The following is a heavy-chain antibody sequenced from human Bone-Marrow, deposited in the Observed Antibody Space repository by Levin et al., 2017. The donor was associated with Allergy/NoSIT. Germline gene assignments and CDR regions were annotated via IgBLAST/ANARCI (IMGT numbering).Heavy chain of an antibody. Sequence: SQTLSLPCTVSGGSIRSSSHYWGWIRQPPGKGLEWIGSVYYSGGTYYSPSLQSRVTVSVDTSKNQFSLKLSSVTAADTAVYYCARHGDWGLFGVLTGSVNWFDPWGQGTLVTVSS. CDR3: ARHGDWGLFGVLTGSVNWFDP. D-gene: IGHD3-3*01. CDR1: GGSIRSSSHY. V-gene: IGHV4-39*01. J-gene: IGHJ5*02. CDR2: VYYSGGT.